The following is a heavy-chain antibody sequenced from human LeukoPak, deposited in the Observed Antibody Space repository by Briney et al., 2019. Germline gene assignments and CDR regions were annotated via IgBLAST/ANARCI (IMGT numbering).Heavy chain of an antibody. CDR3: AKDRRYYYYYHMDV. CDR2: ISGDGGST. J-gene: IGHJ6*03. V-gene: IGHV3-43*02. CDR1: GFTFDDYA. Sequence: TGGSLRLSCAASGFTFDDYAMHWVRQAPGKGLEWVSLISGDGGSTFYADSVKGRFTISRDNSKKSLYLQMNSLRTEDTALYYCAKDRRYYYYYHMDVWGKGTTVTFSS.